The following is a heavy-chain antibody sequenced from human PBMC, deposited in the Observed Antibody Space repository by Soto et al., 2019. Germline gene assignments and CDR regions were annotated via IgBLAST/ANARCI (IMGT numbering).Heavy chain of an antibody. CDR3: AAGITWVFDYYGMDV. J-gene: IGHJ6*02. V-gene: IGHV1-58*01. Sequence: ASVKVSCKASGFTFTSSAVQWVRQARGQRLEWIGWIVVGSGNTNYAQKFQERVTITRDMSTSTAYMELSSLRSEDTAVYYCAAGITWVFDYYGMDVWGQGTTVTVSS. D-gene: IGHD1-20*01. CDR2: IVVGSGNT. CDR1: GFTFTSSA.